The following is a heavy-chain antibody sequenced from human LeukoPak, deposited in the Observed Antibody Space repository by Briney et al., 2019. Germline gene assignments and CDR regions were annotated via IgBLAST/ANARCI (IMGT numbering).Heavy chain of an antibody. CDR3: ARGVYLDY. Sequence: SETLSLTCAVYGGSFSGYYWSWIRQPPGKGLEWIGEINHGGSTNYNPSLKSRVTISVDTSKNQFSLKLSSVTAADTAVYYCARGVYLDYWGQGTLVTVSS. CDR2: INHGGST. CDR1: GGSFSGYY. V-gene: IGHV4-34*01. J-gene: IGHJ4*02.